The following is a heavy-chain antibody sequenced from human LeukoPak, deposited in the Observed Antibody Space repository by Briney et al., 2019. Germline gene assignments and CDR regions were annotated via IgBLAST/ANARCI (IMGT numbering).Heavy chain of an antibody. V-gene: IGHV3-66*01. CDR1: GFTVSSNY. J-gene: IGHJ4*02. CDR2: IYSGGST. CDR3: ARGFQWLDLYYFDY. D-gene: IGHD6-19*01. Sequence: GGSLRLSCAASGFTVSSNYMSWVRQAPGKGLEWVSVIYSGGSTYYADSVKGRFTISRDNSKNTLYLQMNSLRAEDTAVYYCARGFQWLDLYYFDYWGQGTLVTVSS.